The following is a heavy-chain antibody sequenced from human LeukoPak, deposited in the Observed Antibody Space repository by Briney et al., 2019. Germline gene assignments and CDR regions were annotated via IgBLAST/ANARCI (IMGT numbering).Heavy chain of an antibody. J-gene: IGHJ4*02. Sequence: SETLSLTCTVSGGSISSYYWSWIRQSPGKGLEWIGHSYYSGSTNYNPSLKSRVTISVDTSKNQFSLKLNSVTAADTAVYYCARDLDGYNPSFFYWGQGTLVTVSS. CDR2: SYYSGST. CDR1: GGSISSYY. CDR3: ARDLDGYNPSFFY. V-gene: IGHV4-59*12. D-gene: IGHD5-24*01.